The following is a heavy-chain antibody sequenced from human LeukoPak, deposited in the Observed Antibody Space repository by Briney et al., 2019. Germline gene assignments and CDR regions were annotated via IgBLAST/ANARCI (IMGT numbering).Heavy chain of an antibody. CDR3: ARRGVEMAPVRPDNWFDP. CDR1: GGSISSSY. CDR2: LPYSGST. V-gene: IGHV4-59*08. J-gene: IGHJ5*02. D-gene: IGHD5-24*01. Sequence: SETLSLTCTVSGGSISSSYWGWIRQPPGKGLEWIGYLPYSGSTKYNPSLRSRVTLSVDTSKNQFSLKVNSVTAAATAVYYCARRGVEMAPVRPDNWFDPWGQGTLVTVS.